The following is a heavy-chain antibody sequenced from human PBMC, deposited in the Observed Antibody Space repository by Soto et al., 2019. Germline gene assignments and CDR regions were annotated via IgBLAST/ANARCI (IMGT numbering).Heavy chain of an antibody. CDR3: ARDPRAGGRPGMAG. Sequence: QVQLVQSGAEVKKPGSSVKVSCKASGGSFSSYAISWVRQAPGQGLEWMGGIIPIVGTGNYAQNFQGRVTIPADESPSTAYMELSSLRSEDTAMYYCARDPRAGGRPGMAGWGQVARVTVSS. CDR2: IIPIVGTG. CDR1: GGSFSSYA. V-gene: IGHV1-69*01. D-gene: IGHD6-13*01. J-gene: IGHJ6*02.